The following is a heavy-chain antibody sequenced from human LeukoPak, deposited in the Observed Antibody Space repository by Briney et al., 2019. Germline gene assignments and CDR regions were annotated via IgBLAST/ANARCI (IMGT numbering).Heavy chain of an antibody. J-gene: IGHJ5*02. CDR3: ASSGVAINWFDP. CDR2: IYYSGST. V-gene: IGHV4-59*12. CDR1: GGSISSYY. D-gene: IGHD3-3*01. Sequence: PSETLSLTCTVSGGSISSYYWSWIRQPPGKGLEWIGYIYYSGSTNYNPSLKSRVTISVDTSKNQFSLKLSSVTAADTAVYYCASSGVAINWFDPWGQGTLVTVSS.